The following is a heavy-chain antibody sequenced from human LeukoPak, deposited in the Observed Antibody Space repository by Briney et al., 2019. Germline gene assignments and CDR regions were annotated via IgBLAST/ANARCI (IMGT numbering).Heavy chain of an antibody. J-gene: IGHJ6*03. Sequence: PSETLSLTCTVSGGSISSGSYYWSWIRQPAGKGLERIGRIYTSGSTNYNPSLKSRVTISVDTSKNQFSLKLSSVTAADTAVYYCARVAPLWQYYYMDVWGKGTTVTVSS. CDR2: IYTSGST. V-gene: IGHV4-61*02. CDR3: ARVAPLWQYYYMDV. D-gene: IGHD5-18*01. CDR1: GGSISSGSYY.